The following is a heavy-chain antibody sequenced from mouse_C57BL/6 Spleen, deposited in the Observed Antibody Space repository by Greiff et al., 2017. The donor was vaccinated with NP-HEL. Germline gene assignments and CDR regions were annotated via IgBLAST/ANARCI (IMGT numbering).Heavy chain of an antibody. CDR3: ARKGPIYYDYDDGGFDY. CDR2: IDPANGNT. J-gene: IGHJ2*01. D-gene: IGHD2-4*01. CDR1: GFNIKNTY. Sequence: VQLKQSVAELVRPGASVKLSCTASGFNIKNTYMHWVKQRPEQGLEWIGRIDPANGNTKYAPKFQGKDTITADTTSNTAYLQLSSLTSEDTAIYDCARKGPIYYDYDDGGFDYWGQGTTLTVSS. V-gene: IGHV14-3*01.